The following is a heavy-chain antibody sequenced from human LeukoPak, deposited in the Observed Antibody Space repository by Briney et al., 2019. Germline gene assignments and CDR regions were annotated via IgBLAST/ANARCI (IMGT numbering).Heavy chain of an antibody. Sequence: SETLSLTCTVSGGSIGSFYWSWIRQPPGKGLEWIGYIYYSGNSNYNPSLKSRATMSVDASKNQFSLKVTSVTAADTAVYYCARGNRGSGSYLRGRPGKYYMDVWGKGTTVTISS. CDR3: ARGNRGSGSYLRGRPGKYYMDV. CDR1: GGSIGSFY. CDR2: IYYSGNS. V-gene: IGHV4-59*01. D-gene: IGHD3-10*01. J-gene: IGHJ6*03.